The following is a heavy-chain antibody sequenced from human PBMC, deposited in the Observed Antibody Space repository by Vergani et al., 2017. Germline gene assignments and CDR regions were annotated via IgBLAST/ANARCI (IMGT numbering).Heavy chain of an antibody. Sequence: QVQLVQSGAEVKKPGSSVKVSCKASGGTFSSYAISWVRQAPGQGLEWMGGIIPIFGTANYAQKFQGRVTITADESTRTAYMELSSLRSEDTAVYYCARANYYYDSSGLSVGAFDIWGQGTMVTVSS. CDR3: ARANYYYDSSGLSVGAFDI. CDR2: IIPIFGTA. J-gene: IGHJ3*02. CDR1: GGTFSSYA. D-gene: IGHD3-22*01. V-gene: IGHV1-69*01.